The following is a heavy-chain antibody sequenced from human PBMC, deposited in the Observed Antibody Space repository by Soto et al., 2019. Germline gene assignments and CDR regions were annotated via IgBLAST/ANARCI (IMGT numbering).Heavy chain of an antibody. CDR3: AKYDDILTGYYFGRPDPMAY. CDR2: ISGSGGST. CDR1: GFTFSSYA. D-gene: IGHD3-9*01. Sequence: GGSLRLSCASSGFTFSSYAMSWVRQAPGKGLEWVSAISGSGGSTYYADSVKGRFTISRDNSKNTLYLQMNSLRAEDTAVYYCAKYDDILTGYYFGRPDPMAYWGQGTLVTVSS. J-gene: IGHJ4*02. V-gene: IGHV3-23*01.